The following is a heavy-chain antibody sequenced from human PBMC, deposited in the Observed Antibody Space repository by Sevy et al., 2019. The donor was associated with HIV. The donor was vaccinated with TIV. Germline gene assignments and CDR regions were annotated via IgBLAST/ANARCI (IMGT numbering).Heavy chain of an antibody. CDR3: ARDQLGSIDY. J-gene: IGHJ4*01. CDR1: GFTFSTYA. Sequence: GGSLRLSCAVSGFTFSTYAMHWVRQAPGKGLECVAIVSSDGSEINYADSVKGRFTISRDNYRNTLYLQMNSLRTEDTALYYCARDQLGSIDYWGHGTLVTVSS. V-gene: IGHV3-30-3*01. CDR2: VSSDGSEI. D-gene: IGHD7-27*01.